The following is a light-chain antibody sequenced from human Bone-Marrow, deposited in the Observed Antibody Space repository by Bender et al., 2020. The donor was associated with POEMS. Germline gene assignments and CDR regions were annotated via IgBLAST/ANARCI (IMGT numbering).Light chain of an antibody. Sequence: QSVLIQPPSASGSVGQSVTISCTGSSSDVGGYDYVSWYQQHPGKAPKLMIYDVSNRPSGVSNRFSGSKSGNTASLTISGLQAEDEADYYCCSKASPGVVFGGGTKLTVL. CDR2: DVS. CDR3: CSKASPGVV. CDR1: SSDVGGYDY. V-gene: IGLV2-14*01. J-gene: IGLJ2*01.